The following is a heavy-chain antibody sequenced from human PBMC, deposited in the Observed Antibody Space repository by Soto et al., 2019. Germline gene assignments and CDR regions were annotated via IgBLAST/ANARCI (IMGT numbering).Heavy chain of an antibody. CDR3: AANMLRAPLDP. D-gene: IGHD3-10*01. Sequence: QVQLVESGGGVVQPGRSLRLSCATSGFTFSNYGMHWARHTPGKRLEWVAVKSYDGSNKKYADSVKGRFTISRDNSKSTLTLQMNRLRVKDTAVYYGAANMLRAPLDPWGQGTLVIV. V-gene: IGHV3-30*03. J-gene: IGHJ5*02. CDR2: KSYDGSNK. CDR1: GFTFSNYG.